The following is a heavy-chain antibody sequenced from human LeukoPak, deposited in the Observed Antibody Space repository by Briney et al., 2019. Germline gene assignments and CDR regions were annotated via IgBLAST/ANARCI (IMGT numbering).Heavy chain of an antibody. D-gene: IGHD6-19*01. V-gene: IGHV3-21*01. CDR1: GFTFNTYT. CDR2: ISSSSSYI. Sequence: PGGSLRLSCAASGFTFNTYTMNWVRQAPGKGLEWVSSISSSSSYIYYADSVKGRFTISRDNAKNSLYLQMNSLRAEDTAVYYCARDWPSLTGYSSGWSGEDYWGQGTLVTVSS. CDR3: ARDWPSLTGYSSGWSGEDY. J-gene: IGHJ4*02.